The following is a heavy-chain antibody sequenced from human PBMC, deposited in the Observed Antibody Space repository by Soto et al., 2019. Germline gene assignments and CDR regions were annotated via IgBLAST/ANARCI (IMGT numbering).Heavy chain of an antibody. J-gene: IGHJ4*02. CDR1: SVSITSSNW. D-gene: IGHD3-16*01. V-gene: IGHV4-4*02. CDR3: ARDYDGFDY. Sequence: SETLSLTCDVSSVSITSSNWWTWVRQPPGKGLEWLGKISHSGTVNYNATLRSRVTMSVDKPKNQLSLKLMSVTAADTAVYYCARDYDGFDYWGPGILVTVSS. CDR2: ISHSGTV.